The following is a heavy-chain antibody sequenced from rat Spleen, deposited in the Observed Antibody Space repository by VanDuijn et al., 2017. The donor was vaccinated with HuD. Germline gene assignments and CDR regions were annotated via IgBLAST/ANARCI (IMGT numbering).Heavy chain of an antibody. CDR3: ARDVPGVNSGFFDY. V-gene: IGHV2-1*01. CDR1: GFSLISHS. CDR2: IWGDGST. Sequence: QVQLKESGPGLVQPSQTLSLICTVSGFSLISHSVHWVRQPPGKGLEWMGGIWGDGSTDYNSALKSRLSISRDTSKSQVFLKMSSLQTEDTATYYCARDVPGVNSGFFDYWGQGVMVTVSS. J-gene: IGHJ2*01. D-gene: IGHD4-1*01.